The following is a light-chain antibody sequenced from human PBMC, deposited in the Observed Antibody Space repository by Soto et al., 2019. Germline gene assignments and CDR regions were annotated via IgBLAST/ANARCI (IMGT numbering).Light chain of an antibody. J-gene: IGKJ4*01. V-gene: IGKV3-11*01. CDR1: QSVSSY. CDR2: DAS. CDR3: QHRSSWPLT. Sequence: EIVLTQSPGTLSLSPGERATLSCRASQSVSSYLAWYQQRPGQAPRLLIYDASNRATGIPARFSGSGSGTDFTLTISSLEPEDFAVYYCQHRSSWPLTFGGGTKVDI.